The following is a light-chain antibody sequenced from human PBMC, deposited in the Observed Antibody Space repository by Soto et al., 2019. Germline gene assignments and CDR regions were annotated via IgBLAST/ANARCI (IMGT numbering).Light chain of an antibody. CDR3: QQYYYTPYT. CDR2: WAS. CDR1: ESVLYSSNNKNY. J-gene: IGKJ2*01. Sequence: DIVMTQSPDSLAVSLGERATINCKSSESVLYSSNNKNYLTWYQQKPGQPPKLLIYWASTRESGVPDRFSGSGSGTDFTLTISGLQAEDVEVYYCQQYYYTPYTFGPGTKLELK. V-gene: IGKV4-1*01.